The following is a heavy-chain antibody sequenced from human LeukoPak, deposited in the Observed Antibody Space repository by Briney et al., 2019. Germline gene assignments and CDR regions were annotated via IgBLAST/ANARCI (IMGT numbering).Heavy chain of an antibody. V-gene: IGHV3-7*05. Sequence: GGSLRLSCAASGFTFSTYWMSWVRQAPGKGLEWVANIKQDGSEKYYVDSVKGRFTISRDNAKNSLYLQMNSLRAEDTAVYYCARASLSEIIAAEAFFDSWGQGTLVTVSS. J-gene: IGHJ4*02. D-gene: IGHD6-13*01. CDR2: IKQDGSEK. CDR3: ARASLSEIIAAEAFFDS. CDR1: GFTFSTYW.